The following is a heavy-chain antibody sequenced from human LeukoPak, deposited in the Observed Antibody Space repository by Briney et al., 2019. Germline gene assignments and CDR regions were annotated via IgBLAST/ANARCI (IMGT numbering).Heavy chain of an antibody. V-gene: IGHV3-48*04. D-gene: IGHD3-22*01. Sequence: SGGSLRLSCAASGFTFSSSAMSWVRQAPGKGLEWVSYISSSGSTIYYADSVKGRFTISRDNAKNSLYLQMNSLRAEDTAVYYCARDRSGYYQFDYWGQGTLVTVSS. CDR1: GFTFSSSA. CDR2: ISSSGSTI. J-gene: IGHJ4*02. CDR3: ARDRSGYYQFDY.